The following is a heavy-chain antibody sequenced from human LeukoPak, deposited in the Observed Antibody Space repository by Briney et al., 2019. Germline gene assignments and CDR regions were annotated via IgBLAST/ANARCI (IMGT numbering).Heavy chain of an antibody. Sequence: GGSLRLSCAASGFTLSTYEMTWVRQAPGKGLEWVSFITSSGGLTFYADSVKGRFTISRDTVKNSLYLQMNNPRGEDTALYYCARDVSSFTRAFDIWGQGTMVTVSS. CDR1: GFTLSTYE. V-gene: IGHV3-48*03. CDR3: ARDVSSFTRAFDI. CDR2: ITSSGGLT. D-gene: IGHD2-15*01. J-gene: IGHJ3*02.